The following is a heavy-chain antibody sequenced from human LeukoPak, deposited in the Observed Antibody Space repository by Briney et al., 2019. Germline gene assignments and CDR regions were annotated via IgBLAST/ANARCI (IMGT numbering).Heavy chain of an antibody. CDR2: ISGSGGST. Sequence: GGSLRLSCAASGCTFSSYAMSWVRQGPGKGLEWVSTISGSGGSTYYADSVKGRFSISRDNSKNTVYLQMNSLRVEDTAVYYCAKGQVSAIVGATTLDYWGQGTLVTVSS. D-gene: IGHD1-26*01. V-gene: IGHV3-23*01. CDR3: AKGQVSAIVGATTLDY. J-gene: IGHJ4*02. CDR1: GCTFSSYA.